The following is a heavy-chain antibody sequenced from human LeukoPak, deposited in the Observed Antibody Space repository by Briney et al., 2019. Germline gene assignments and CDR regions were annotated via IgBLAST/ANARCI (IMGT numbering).Heavy chain of an antibody. CDR1: AFTFSSYN. J-gene: IGHJ4*02. CDR2: ISSSSYI. V-gene: IGHV3-21*01. CDR3: ARDKGGPFDY. D-gene: IGHD2-15*01. Sequence: PGGSLRLSCAASAFTFSSYNMNWVRQAPGKGLEWVSSISSSSYIYYADSVKGRFTISRDNAKNSLYLQMNSLRAEDTAVYYCARDKGGPFDYWGQGTLVTVSS.